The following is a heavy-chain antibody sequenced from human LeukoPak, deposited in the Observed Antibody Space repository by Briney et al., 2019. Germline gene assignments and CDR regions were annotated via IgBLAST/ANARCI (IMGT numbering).Heavy chain of an antibody. J-gene: IGHJ3*02. D-gene: IGHD1-26*01. CDR3: AKDPSRELDI. CDR1: GFTFSSYA. Sequence: GGSLRLSCAASGFTFSSYAMSWVRQAPGKGLEWVSGISAGGGSTYYADSVKGRFTISRDNSKNTLYLQMNSLRAEDTAVYYCAKDPSRELDIWGQGTMVTVSS. CDR2: ISAGGGST. V-gene: IGHV3-23*01.